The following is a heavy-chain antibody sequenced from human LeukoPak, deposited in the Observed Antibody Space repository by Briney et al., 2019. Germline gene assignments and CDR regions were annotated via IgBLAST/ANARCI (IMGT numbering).Heavy chain of an antibody. D-gene: IGHD3-16*01. J-gene: IGHJ4*02. CDR2: IYYSGST. V-gene: IGHV4-59*01. CDR3: ARDRGGGEEG. Sequence: PSETLSLTCTVSGGSISNYYWSWLRQPPGKGLEWTGYIYYSGSTNYNPSLKSRVTISVDTSKNQFSLKLSSVTAGDTGGYYCARDRGGGEEGWGQGTLVTVSS. CDR1: GGSISNYY.